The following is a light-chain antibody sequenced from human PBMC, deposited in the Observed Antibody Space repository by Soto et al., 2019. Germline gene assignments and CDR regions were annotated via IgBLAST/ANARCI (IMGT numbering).Light chain of an antibody. J-gene: IGKJ4*01. V-gene: IGKV3-11*01. Sequence: EIVLTQSPATLSLSPGERATVSCRASQSVSSYLAWYQQKPGQAPRLLIYDASNRATGIPARFSGSGSGTDFTLSISSLEPEDFAVYYCQQRSNWPPRLTFGGGTKVEIK. CDR2: DAS. CDR1: QSVSSY. CDR3: QQRSNWPPRLT.